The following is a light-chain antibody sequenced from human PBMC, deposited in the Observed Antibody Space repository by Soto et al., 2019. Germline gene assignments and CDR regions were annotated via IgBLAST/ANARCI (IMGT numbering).Light chain of an antibody. CDR2: GAS. Sequence: EIVMTQSPATLSVSPGERATLSCRASQSVSSNLAWYQQKPGQAPRLLIYGASTRATGIPARFSGSGSGTEFTLNISRLEPEDSAVYYCQQYNSWLWTFGQGTKVDIK. J-gene: IGKJ1*01. V-gene: IGKV3-15*01. CDR3: QQYNSWLWT. CDR1: QSVSSN.